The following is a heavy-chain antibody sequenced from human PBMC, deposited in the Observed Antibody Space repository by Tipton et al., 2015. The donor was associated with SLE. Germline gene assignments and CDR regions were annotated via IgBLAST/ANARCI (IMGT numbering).Heavy chain of an antibody. CDR1: GGFISGQY. Sequence: TLSLTCTVSGGFISGQYWSWIRQAPGKGLEWIGNIDNSGTTDYNPSLKSRVIMSLDTPKNQFSLNVTSVTVADTAVYYCAKQRVWDRAFDFWGQGTLAAVSS. J-gene: IGHJ3*01. CDR3: AKQRVWDRAFDF. V-gene: IGHV4-59*04. CDR2: IDNSGTT. D-gene: IGHD1-26*01.